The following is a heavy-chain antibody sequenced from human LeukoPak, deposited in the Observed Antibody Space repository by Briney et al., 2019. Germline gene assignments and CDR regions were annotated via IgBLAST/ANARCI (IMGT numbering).Heavy chain of an antibody. D-gene: IGHD3/OR15-3a*01. CDR2: IYTSWST. CDR3: AREFWAAPSENWFDP. Sequence: SETLSLTCTVSGGSISSYYWSWIRQPAGKGLEWIGRIYTSWSTNYNPSLKSRVTMSVDTSKNQFSLKLSSVTAADTAVYYCAREFWAAPSENWFDPWGQGTLVTVSS. J-gene: IGHJ5*02. V-gene: IGHV4-4*07. CDR1: GGSISSYY.